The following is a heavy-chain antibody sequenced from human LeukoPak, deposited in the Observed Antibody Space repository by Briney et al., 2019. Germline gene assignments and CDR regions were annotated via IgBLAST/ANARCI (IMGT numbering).Heavy chain of an antibody. CDR3: AKVGENSGWTPYEGNYYYYMDV. J-gene: IGHJ6*03. V-gene: IGHV1-8*01. D-gene: IGHD6-19*01. Sequence: GASVKVSCKASGYTFTSYDINWVRQATGQGLEWMGWINPNTGNTGYAQKFQGRVTMTRNTSISTAYMELSSLRAEDTAVYYCAKVGENSGWTPYEGNYYYYMDVWGKGTTVTISS. CDR1: GYTFTSYD. CDR2: INPNTGNT.